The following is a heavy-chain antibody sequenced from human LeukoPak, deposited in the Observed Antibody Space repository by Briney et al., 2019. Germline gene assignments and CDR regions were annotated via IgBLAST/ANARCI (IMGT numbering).Heavy chain of an antibody. CDR1: GGSFSGYY. Sequence: PSETLSLTCAVYGGSFSGYYWSWIRQPPGKGLEWIGEINHSGSTNYNPSIKSRVTISVDTSKNQFSLKRSSVTAADTAVYCCAGSRYYYYYMDVWGKGTTVTVSS. V-gene: IGHV4-34*01. J-gene: IGHJ6*03. CDR2: INHSGST. CDR3: AGSRYYYYYMDV.